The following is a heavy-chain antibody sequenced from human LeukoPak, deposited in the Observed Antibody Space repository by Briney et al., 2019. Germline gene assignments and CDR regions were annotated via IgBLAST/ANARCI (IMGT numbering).Heavy chain of an antibody. CDR1: GFTFSTYE. V-gene: IGHV3-48*03. J-gene: IGHJ4*02. CDR3: AREGGVNYYDLDYFDY. D-gene: IGHD3-22*01. Sequence: GGSLRLSCVGSGFTFSTYEMTWVRQAPGKGLEGGSYISSSGGTIYYADSVKGRFTISRDKAKNSLYLQMNRLRAEDTAVYYCAREGGVNYYDLDYFDYWGQGTLITVSS. CDR2: ISSSGGTI.